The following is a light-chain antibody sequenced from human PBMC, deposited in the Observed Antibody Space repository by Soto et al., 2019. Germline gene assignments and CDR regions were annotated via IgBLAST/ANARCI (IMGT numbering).Light chain of an antibody. V-gene: IGLV2-8*01. CDR2: EVS. CDR1: SSDVGGYNY. J-gene: IGLJ2*01. Sequence: QSALTQPPSASGSPGQSVTIFCTGTSSDVGGYNYVSWYQQHPGKVPKLMIYEVSKRPSGVPDRFSGSKSGNTAALTVSGLQAEDEADYYCSSYAGSKILFGGGTQLTVL. CDR3: SSYAGSKIL.